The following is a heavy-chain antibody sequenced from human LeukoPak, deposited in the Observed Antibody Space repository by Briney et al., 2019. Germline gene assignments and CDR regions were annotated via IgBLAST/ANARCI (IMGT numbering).Heavy chain of an antibody. Sequence: GASVKVSCKASGYTFTCYYMHWVRQAPGQGLEWMGRINPNSGGTNYAQKFQGRVTMTRDTSISTAYMELSRLRSDDTAVYYCARDLRFVGATSGFDYWGQGNLVTVSS. CDR3: ARDLRFVGATSGFDY. CDR1: GYTFTCYY. D-gene: IGHD1-26*01. CDR2: INPNSGGT. V-gene: IGHV1-2*06. J-gene: IGHJ4*02.